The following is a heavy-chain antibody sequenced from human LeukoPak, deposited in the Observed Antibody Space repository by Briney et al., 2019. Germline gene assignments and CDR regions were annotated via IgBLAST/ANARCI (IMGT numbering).Heavy chain of an antibody. D-gene: IGHD6-6*01. CDR2: ISTRGSGGAT. V-gene: IGHV3-23*01. Sequence: PGGSLRLSCAASRFTFSNYAMSWVRQAPGKGLEWVSIISTRGSGGATYYADSVKRRFTISRDSPKNTVYLHMNSLRADDTAVYCCARAPGSLVSVAARPYYFDFWGQGTLVTVSS. J-gene: IGHJ4*02. CDR3: ARAPGSLVSVAARPYYFDF. CDR1: RFTFSNYA.